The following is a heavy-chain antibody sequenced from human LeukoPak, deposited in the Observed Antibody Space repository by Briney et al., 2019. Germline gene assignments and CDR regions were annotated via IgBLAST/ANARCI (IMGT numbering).Heavy chain of an antibody. J-gene: IGHJ6*02. V-gene: IGHV3-21*01. CDR3: ARTADYYYGMDV. CDR2: ISSSSSYI. CDR1: GFTLSSYS. Sequence: GGSLRLSCAASGFTLSSYSMNWVRQAPGKGLEWVSSISSSSSYIYYADSVKGRFTISRDNAKNSLYLQMNSLRAEDTAVYYCARTADYYYGMDVWGQGTTVTVSS. D-gene: IGHD5-18*01.